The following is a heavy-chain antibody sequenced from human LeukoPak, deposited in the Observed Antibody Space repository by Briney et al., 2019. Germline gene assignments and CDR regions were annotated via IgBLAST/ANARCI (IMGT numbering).Heavy chain of an antibody. CDR2: IYHSGST. CDR3: ARGGIAARLIDY. CDR1: GYSISSGYC. V-gene: IGHV4-38-2*02. Sequence: SETLSLTCTVSGYSISSGYCWGWIRQPPGKGLEWIGSIYHSGSTYYNPSLKSRVTISVDTSKNQFSLKLSSVTAADTAVYYCARGGIAARLIDYWGQGTLVTVSS. J-gene: IGHJ4*02. D-gene: IGHD6-6*01.